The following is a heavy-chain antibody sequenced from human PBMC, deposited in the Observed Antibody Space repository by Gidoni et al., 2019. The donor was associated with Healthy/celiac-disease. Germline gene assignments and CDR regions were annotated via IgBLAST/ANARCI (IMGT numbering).Heavy chain of an antibody. D-gene: IGHD6-13*01. CDR1: GSTFDDYA. Sequence: EVQLVESGGGLVQPGRSLRLSCAASGSTFDDYAMHWVRQPPGKGLAWVSGISWNSGSIGYADSVKGRFTISRDNAKISLYLQMNSLRAEDTALYYCAKDNGEGSSSWYFPSGEFDYWGQGTLVTVSS. J-gene: IGHJ4*02. V-gene: IGHV3-9*01. CDR3: AKDNGEGSSSWYFPSGEFDY. CDR2: ISWNSGSI.